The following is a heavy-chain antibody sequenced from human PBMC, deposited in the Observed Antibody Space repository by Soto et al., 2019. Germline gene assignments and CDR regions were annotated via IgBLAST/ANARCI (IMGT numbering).Heavy chain of an antibody. Sequence: HPGGSLRLSCAASGFTFSSYGMHWVRQAPGKGLEWVAVISYDGSNKYYADSVKGRFTISRDNSKNTLYLQMNSLRAEDTAVYYCAKVSVGGKSGYRSYYYGMDVWGKGTTVTVPS. J-gene: IGHJ6*04. CDR1: GFTFSSYG. CDR3: AKVSVGGKSGYRSYYYGMDV. D-gene: IGHD5-12*01. CDR2: ISYDGSNK. V-gene: IGHV3-30*18.